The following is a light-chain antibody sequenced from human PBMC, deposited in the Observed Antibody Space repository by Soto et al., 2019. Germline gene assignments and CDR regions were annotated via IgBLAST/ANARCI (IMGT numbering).Light chain of an antibody. Sequence: DIQMTQSPSTLSASVGDRVTLTCRASQRISSWLAWYQQKPGKAPKLLIYYASSLESVVPSRFSGSGAGTEFTLTISSLQPDDFATYYCQQYNSYSWTFGQGTKVDIK. V-gene: IGKV1-5*01. J-gene: IGKJ1*01. CDR1: QRISSW. CDR2: YAS. CDR3: QQYNSYSWT.